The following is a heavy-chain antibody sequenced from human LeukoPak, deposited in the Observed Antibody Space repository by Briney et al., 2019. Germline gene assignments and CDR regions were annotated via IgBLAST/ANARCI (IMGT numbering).Heavy chain of an antibody. CDR2: MYSNGTT. CDR3: AVPYYYGSGGFDY. J-gene: IGHJ4*02. Sequence: PSETLSLTCTVSGGSISTSNYYWGWLRQSPGKGLEWIASMYSNGTTYYNPSLKSRVTISVDTSKNQFSLKLSSVTAADTAVYYCAVPYYYGSGGFDYWGQGTLVTVSS. D-gene: IGHD3-10*01. CDR1: GGSISTSNYY. V-gene: IGHV4-39*07.